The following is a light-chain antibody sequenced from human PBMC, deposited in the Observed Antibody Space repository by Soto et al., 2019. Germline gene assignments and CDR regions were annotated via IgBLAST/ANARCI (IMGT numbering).Light chain of an antibody. V-gene: IGLV2-11*01. Sequence: QSVLTQPRSVSGSPGQSVTISCTGTSSDVGGYNYVSWYQQHPGKAPKLMIYDVSKRPSGVPDRFSGSKSGNTASLTISVLQAEDEADYYCCSYAGIYTPLYVFGTGTKVTVL. CDR2: DVS. CDR3: CSYAGIYTPLYV. CDR1: SSDVGGYNY. J-gene: IGLJ1*01.